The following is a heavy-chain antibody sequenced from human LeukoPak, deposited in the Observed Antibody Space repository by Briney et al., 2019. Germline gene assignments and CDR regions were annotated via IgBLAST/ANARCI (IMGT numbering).Heavy chain of an antibody. V-gene: IGHV1-46*01. Sequence: GASVKVSCKASGYTFTSYYMHWVRQAPGQGLEWMGIINPSGGSTSYAQKFQGRVTMTEDTSTDTAYMELSSLRSEDTAVYYCATASSGFDYWGQGTLVTVSS. CDR1: GYTFTSYY. J-gene: IGHJ4*02. D-gene: IGHD6-19*01. CDR2: INPSGGST. CDR3: ATASSGFDY.